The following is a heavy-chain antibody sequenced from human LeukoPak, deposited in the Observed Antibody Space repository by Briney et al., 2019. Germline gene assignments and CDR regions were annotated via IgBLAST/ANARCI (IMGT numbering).Heavy chain of an antibody. CDR1: GFTFSSYS. J-gene: IGHJ6*02. V-gene: IGHV3-21*01. CDR3: ARADTGAKVVPARNYYYYYGMDV. CDR2: ISSSSSYI. D-gene: IGHD2-2*01. Sequence: GGSLRLSCAASGFTFSSYSMNWVRQAPGKGLEWVSSISSSSSYIYYADSVKGRFTISRDNAKNSLYLQMNSLRAEDTAVYYCARADTGAKVVPARNYYYYYGMDVWGQGTTVTVSS.